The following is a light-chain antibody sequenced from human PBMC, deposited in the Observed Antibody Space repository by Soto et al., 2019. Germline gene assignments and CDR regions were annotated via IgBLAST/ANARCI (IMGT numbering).Light chain of an antibody. Sequence: DIQMTQSPYSLSASVGDRVTITCRASQSISSYLNWYQQKPGKAPELLIYAASILQSGVPSRFSGSGSGTDFTLTISSLQPEDFATYYCQQSYTTPLTFGGGTKVEIK. V-gene: IGKV1-39*01. CDR1: QSISSY. J-gene: IGKJ4*01. CDR3: QQSYTTPLT. CDR2: AAS.